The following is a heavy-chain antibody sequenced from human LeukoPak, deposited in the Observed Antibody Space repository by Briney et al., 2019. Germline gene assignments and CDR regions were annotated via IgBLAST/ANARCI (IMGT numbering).Heavy chain of an antibody. CDR3: ARGTGVVITYYYFDY. D-gene: IGHD3-3*01. V-gene: IGHV1-2*06. Sequence: ASVKVSCKASGYTFTGYYMHWVRQAPGQGLEWMRRINPNSGGTNYAQKFQGRVTMTRDASISTAYMELSRLRSDDTAVYYCARGTGVVITYYYFDYWGQGTLVTVSS. CDR2: INPNSGGT. J-gene: IGHJ4*02. CDR1: GYTFTGYY.